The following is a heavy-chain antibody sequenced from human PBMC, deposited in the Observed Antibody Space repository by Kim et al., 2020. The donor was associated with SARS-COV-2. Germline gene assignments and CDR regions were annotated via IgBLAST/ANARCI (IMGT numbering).Heavy chain of an antibody. J-gene: IGHJ4*02. CDR3: ARVGYCSGGSCYCFDY. D-gene: IGHD2-15*01. V-gene: IGHV4-4*02. Sequence: SLKSRVTISVDKSKNQFSLKLSSVTAADTAVYYCARVGYCSGGSCYCFDYWGQGTLVTVSS.